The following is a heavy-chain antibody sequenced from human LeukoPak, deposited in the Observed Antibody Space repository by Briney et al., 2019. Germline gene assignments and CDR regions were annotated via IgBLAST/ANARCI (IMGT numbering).Heavy chain of an antibody. CDR1: GDSISSCY. V-gene: IGHV4-4*07. J-gene: IGHJ6*03. CDR3: ARGGYSAYDYYYYYYYMDV. CDR2: IYTSGST. Sequence: PSETLSLTCTVSGDSISSCYWCWIRQPAGKGLEWIGRIYTSGSTNYNPSLKSRVTMSVDTSKNQFSLKLSSATAADTAVYYCARGGYSAYDYYYYYYYMDVWGTGTTVTVSS. D-gene: IGHD5-12*01.